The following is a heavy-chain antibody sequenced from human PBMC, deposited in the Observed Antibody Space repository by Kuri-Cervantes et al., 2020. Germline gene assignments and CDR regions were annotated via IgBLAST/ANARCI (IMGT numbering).Heavy chain of an antibody. D-gene: IGHD3-22*01. V-gene: IGHV4-34*10. CDR1: GGSFSSYF. CDR3: AREWITFYYDSSGYQGFDS. CDR2: INHTGGT. J-gene: IGHJ4*02. Sequence: ESLKISGAGYGGSFSSYFWSWIRQPPGKGLEWIGEINHTGGTKYNPSLKSRVTMSVDTSKNQFSLKLTSVTAADTAVYYCAREWITFYYDSSGYQGFDSWGQGTLVTVSS.